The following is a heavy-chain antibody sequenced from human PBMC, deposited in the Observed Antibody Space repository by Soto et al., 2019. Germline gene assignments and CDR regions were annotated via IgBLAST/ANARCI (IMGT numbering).Heavy chain of an antibody. J-gene: IGHJ4*02. V-gene: IGHV1-24*01. D-gene: IGHD3-9*01. CDR3: ATRPYYDILTGTLDY. CDR2: FDPEFGET. CDR1: GGTFSSYA. Sequence: ASVKVSCKASGGTFSSYAISWVRQAPGQGLEWMGGFDPEFGETFYAQKFQGRVTITEDTSTDTAYMELSSLRSEYTAVYYCATRPYYDILTGTLDYWGQGTLVPVSS.